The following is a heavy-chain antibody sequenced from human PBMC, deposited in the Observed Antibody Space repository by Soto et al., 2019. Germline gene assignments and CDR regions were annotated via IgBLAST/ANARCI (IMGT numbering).Heavy chain of an antibody. CDR1: GFTFSNAW. Sequence: GGSLRFSCAASGFTFSNAWMSWVRQAPGKGLEWVGRIKSKTDGGTTDYAAPVKGRFTISRDDSKNTLYLQMNSLKTEDTAVYYCTSIYSGYDHDYWGQGTLVTVSS. CDR3: TSIYSGYDHDY. D-gene: IGHD5-12*01. J-gene: IGHJ4*02. V-gene: IGHV3-15*01. CDR2: IKSKTDGGTT.